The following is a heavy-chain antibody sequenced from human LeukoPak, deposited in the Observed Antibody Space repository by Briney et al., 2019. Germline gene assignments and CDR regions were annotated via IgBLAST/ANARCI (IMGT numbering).Heavy chain of an antibody. V-gene: IGHV3-53*01. CDR2: IYSGGST. J-gene: IGHJ4*02. D-gene: IGHD3-22*01. Sequence: PGGSLRLSCAASGFTVSSNYMSWVRQAPGKGLEWVSVIYSGGSTYYADSVNGRFTISRDNSKNTLYLQMNSLRAEDTAVYYCAREYDSSGYLDYWGQGTLVTVSS. CDR1: GFTVSSNY. CDR3: AREYDSSGYLDY.